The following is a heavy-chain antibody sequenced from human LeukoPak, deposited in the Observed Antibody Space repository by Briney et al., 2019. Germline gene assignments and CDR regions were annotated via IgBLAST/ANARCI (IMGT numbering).Heavy chain of an antibody. V-gene: IGHV1-8*01. CDR1: GYTFTSYD. D-gene: IGHD2-2*01. CDR3: ARVPAAIGYYYYGMDV. CDR2: MNPNSGNT. Sequence: ASVKVSCKASGYTFTSYDINWVRQATGQGLEWMGWMNPNSGNTGYAQKFQGRVTMTRNTSISTAYMELGSLRSEDTAVYYCARVPAAIGYYYYGMDVWGQGTTVTVSS. J-gene: IGHJ6*02.